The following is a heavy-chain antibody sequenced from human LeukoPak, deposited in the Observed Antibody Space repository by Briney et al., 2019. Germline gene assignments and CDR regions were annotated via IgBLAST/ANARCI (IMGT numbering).Heavy chain of an antibody. CDR2: IIPILGIA. CDR3: AREPSGDTYTG. Sequence: SVKVSCKASGGTFSSYTISWVRQAPGQGLEWMGRIIPILGIANYAQKFQGRVTITADKSTSTAYMELRSLRSADTAVYYCAREPSGDTYTGWGQGTLVTVSS. CDR1: GGTFSSYT. J-gene: IGHJ4*02. D-gene: IGHD2-15*01. V-gene: IGHV1-69*10.